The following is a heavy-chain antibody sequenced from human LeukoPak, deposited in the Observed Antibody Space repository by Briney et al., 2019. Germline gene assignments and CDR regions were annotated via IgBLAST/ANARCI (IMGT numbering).Heavy chain of an antibody. J-gene: IGHJ4*02. CDR3: EREWLQFAYFDY. D-gene: IGHD5-24*01. CDR2: ISGSGGST. V-gene: IGHV3-23*01. CDR1: GFTFSSYG. Sequence: PGGSLRLSCAASGFTFSSYGMSWVRQAPGKGLEWVSAISGSGGSTYYADSVKGRFTISRDNSKNTLYLQMNSLRAEDTAVYYCEREWLQFAYFDYWGQGTLVTVSS.